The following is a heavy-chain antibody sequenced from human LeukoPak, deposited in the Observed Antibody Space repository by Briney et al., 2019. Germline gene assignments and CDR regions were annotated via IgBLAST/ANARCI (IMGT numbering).Heavy chain of an antibody. J-gene: IGHJ4*02. CDR1: GGSLSGHY. V-gene: IGHV4-59*11. Sequence: SETLSLTCTVGGGSLSGHYWGWIRQPPGKGLELVGHIYYTGTTFYNPSLNSRVTITLDTSRNQFSLRPTSVIAADTAVYYCARFSWGCSTASCYLTNWGQGALVTVSS. CDR2: IYYTGTT. D-gene: IGHD2-2*01. CDR3: ARFSWGCSTASCYLTN.